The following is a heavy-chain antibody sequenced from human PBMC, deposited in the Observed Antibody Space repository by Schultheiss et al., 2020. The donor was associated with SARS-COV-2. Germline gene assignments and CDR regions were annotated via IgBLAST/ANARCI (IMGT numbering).Heavy chain of an antibody. CDR3: ARPGRSDYGMDV. Sequence: GGSLRLSCKGSGYTFTDYWISWVRQQPGKGLEWMGIIYPGDSDTRYSPSFQGQVTISADKSISTAYLQWSSLKASDTAMYYCARPGRSDYGMDVWGQGTTVTVSS. CDR1: GYTFTDYW. D-gene: IGHD3-3*01. CDR2: IYPGDSDT. J-gene: IGHJ6*02. V-gene: IGHV5-51*01.